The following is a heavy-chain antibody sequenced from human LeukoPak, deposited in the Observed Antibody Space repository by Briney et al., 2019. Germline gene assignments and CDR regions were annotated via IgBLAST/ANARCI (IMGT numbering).Heavy chain of an antibody. J-gene: IGHJ4*02. CDR2: ISSSSSYI. V-gene: IGHV3-21*01. D-gene: IGHD3-22*01. Sequence: GSLRLSCAASGFTFSSYSMNWVRQAPGKGLERVSSISSSSSYIYYADSVKGRFTISRDNAKNSLYLQMNSLRAEDTAVYYCARDPYYYDSSGYHHFDYWGQGTLVTVSS. CDR3: ARDPYYYDSSGYHHFDY. CDR1: GFTFSSYS.